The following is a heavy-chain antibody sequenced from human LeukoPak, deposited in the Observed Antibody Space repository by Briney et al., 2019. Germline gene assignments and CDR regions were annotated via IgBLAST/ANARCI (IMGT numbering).Heavy chain of an antibody. J-gene: IGHJ4*02. CDR3: AKRGVVIRVILVGFHKEAYYFDS. CDR1: GITLSNYG. Sequence: GGSLRLSCAVSGITLSNYGMSWVRQAPGKGPEWVAGISGSGGSTNYADSVKGRFTISRDNPKNTLYLQMNSLTVEDTAVYFCAKRGVVIRVILVGFHKEAYYFDSWDQGALVTVSS. CDR2: ISGSGGST. V-gene: IGHV3-23*01. D-gene: IGHD3-22*01.